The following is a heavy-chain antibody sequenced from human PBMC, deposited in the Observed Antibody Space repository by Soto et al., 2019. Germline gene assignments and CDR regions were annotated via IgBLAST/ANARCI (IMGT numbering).Heavy chain of an antibody. V-gene: IGHV4-30-4*01. Sequence: PSETLSLTCSVSGGSISSGDYYWNWIRQSPGKGLEWIGSIFYTGKTHYNPSLKSRLTISVDASKNEFSLRLSSVTAADTALYYCARTEDGYNTNFGYWGQGALVTVSS. J-gene: IGHJ4*02. CDR3: ARTEDGYNTNFGY. D-gene: IGHD5-18*01. CDR1: GGSISSGDYY. CDR2: IFYTGKT.